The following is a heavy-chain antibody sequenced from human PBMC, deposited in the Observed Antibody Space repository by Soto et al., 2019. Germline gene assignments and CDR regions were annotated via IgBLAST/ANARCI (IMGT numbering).Heavy chain of an antibody. J-gene: IGHJ4*02. V-gene: IGHV3-7*01. CDR1: GFTFSSYW. Sequence: ESGGGLVQPGGSLRLSCAASGFTFSSYWMSWVRQAPGRGLEWVANIKQDGSNKYYADSVKGRFTISRDNSKNTLYLQMNSLRAEDTAVYYCAKDQRWELLAIDYWGQGTLVTVSS. CDR2: IKQDGSNK. CDR3: AKDQRWELLAIDY. D-gene: IGHD1-26*01.